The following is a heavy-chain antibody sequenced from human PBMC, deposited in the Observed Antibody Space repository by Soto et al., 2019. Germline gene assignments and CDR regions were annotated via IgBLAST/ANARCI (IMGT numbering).Heavy chain of an antibody. CDR1: GGSLSSGVYY. D-gene: IGHD6-25*01. CDR2: FYHTGST. V-gene: IGHV4-30-4*01. CDR3: ARAAATTAAGYYYYGLDV. J-gene: IGHJ6*02. Sequence: SETLSLSCSVSGGSLSSGVYYWSWIRQPPGKGLEWIGYFYHTGSTYYNPSLKGRLTISKDMTKNQFSLNLMSVTAADTAVYYCARAAATTAAGYYYYGLDVWGQGTTVTVSS.